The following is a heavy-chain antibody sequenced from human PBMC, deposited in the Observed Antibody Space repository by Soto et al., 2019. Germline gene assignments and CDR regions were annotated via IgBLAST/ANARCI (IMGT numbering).Heavy chain of an antibody. CDR2: IYYSGST. V-gene: IGHV4-39*07. CDR1: GGSISSSSYY. D-gene: IGHD4-17*01. J-gene: IGHJ6*02. Sequence: SETLSLTCTVSGGSISSSSYYWGWIRQPPGKGLEWIGSIYYSGSTYYNPSLKSRVTISVDTSKNQFSLKLSSVTVADTAVYYCARERSQMTTVTSYYYYGMDVWGQGTTVTVSS. CDR3: ARERSQMTTVTSYYYYGMDV.